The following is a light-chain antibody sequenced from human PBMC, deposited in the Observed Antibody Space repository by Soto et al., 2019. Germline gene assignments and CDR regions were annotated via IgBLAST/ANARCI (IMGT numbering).Light chain of an antibody. V-gene: IGKV2-28*01. CDR1: HRLPHSNGYND. Sequence: EIVITQSPLSLPVSAEYLASISYRSSHRLPHSNGYNDLDWYLQKSQHFPKLLLCVGANRVSGVPDRFCGSVSGTDFTLKISSVEAEDVGVYFCMQGLQYPRTFGGGTKVDIK. J-gene: IGKJ4*01. CDR2: VGA. CDR3: MQGLQYPRT.